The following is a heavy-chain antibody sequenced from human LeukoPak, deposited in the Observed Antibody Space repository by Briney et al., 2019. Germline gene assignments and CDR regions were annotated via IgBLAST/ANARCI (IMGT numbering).Heavy chain of an antibody. V-gene: IGHV3-23*01. Sequence: GGSLRLSCAASGFTFSSYAMSWVRQAPGKGLEWVSAISGSGGSTYYADSVKGRFTISRDNSKNTLYLQMNSLRAEDTAVYYCAKSSGYYYDSSGYVPFDYWGEGTLVTVSS. CDR3: AKSSGYYYDSSGYVPFDY. CDR1: GFTFSSYA. CDR2: ISGSGGST. J-gene: IGHJ4*02. D-gene: IGHD3-22*01.